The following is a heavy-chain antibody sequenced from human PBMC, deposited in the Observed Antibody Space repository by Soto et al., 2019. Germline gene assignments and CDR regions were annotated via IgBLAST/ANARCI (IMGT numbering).Heavy chain of an antibody. J-gene: IGHJ4*02. CDR1: GYTFTSYG. Sequence: ASVKVSCKASGYTFTSYGISWVRQAPGQGLEWMGWISAYNGNTNYAQKLQGRVTMTTDTSTSTAYMELRSLRSDDTAVYYCARVLYRRIAAAVPLDYWGQGTLVTVSS. V-gene: IGHV1-18*01. CDR2: ISAYNGNT. CDR3: ARVLYRRIAAAVPLDY. D-gene: IGHD6-13*01.